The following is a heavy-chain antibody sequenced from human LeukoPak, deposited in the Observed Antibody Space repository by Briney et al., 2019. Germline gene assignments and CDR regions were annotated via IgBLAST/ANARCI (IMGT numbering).Heavy chain of an antibody. CDR3: ARASWNYVWYYYYYYMDV. CDR1: GYTFTSYG. D-gene: IGHD1-7*01. J-gene: IGHJ6*03. V-gene: IGHV1-18*01. CDR2: ISAYNGNT. Sequence: ASVKISCKASGYTFTSYGISWARQAPGQGLEWMGWISAYNGNTNYAQKLQGRVTMTTDTSTSTAYMELRSLRSDDTAVYYCARASWNYVWYYYYYYMDVWGKGTTVTVSS.